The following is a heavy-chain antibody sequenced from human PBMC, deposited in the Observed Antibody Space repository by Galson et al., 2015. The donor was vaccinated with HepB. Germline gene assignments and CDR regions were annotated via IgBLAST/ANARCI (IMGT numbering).Heavy chain of an antibody. V-gene: IGHV1-18*01. D-gene: IGHD5-12*01. Sequence: SVKVSCKASGYTFTRNGISWVRQAPGQGLEWMGWISAYNGNTNYAQKLQGRVTMTTDTSTSTAYMELRSLRSDDTAVYYCARERYSGYDLTAVDFYGMDVWGQGTTVTVSS. CDR2: ISAYNGNT. CDR3: ARERYSGYDLTAVDFYGMDV. CDR1: GYTFTRNG. J-gene: IGHJ6*02.